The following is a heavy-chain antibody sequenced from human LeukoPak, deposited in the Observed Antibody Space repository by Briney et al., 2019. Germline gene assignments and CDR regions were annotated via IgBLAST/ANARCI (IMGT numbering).Heavy chain of an antibody. CDR2: INHSGST. V-gene: IGHV4-34*01. CDR1: GGSFSGYY. D-gene: IGHD3-10*01. J-gene: IGHJ4*02. Sequence: PSETLSLTCAVYGGSFSGYYWSWIRQPPGKGLEWIGEINHSGSTNYNPSLKSRVTISVDTSKNQFSLKLSSVTAADTAVYYCARALRGYYYGSGSSYFDYWGQGTLVTVSS. CDR3: ARALRGYYYGSGSSYFDY.